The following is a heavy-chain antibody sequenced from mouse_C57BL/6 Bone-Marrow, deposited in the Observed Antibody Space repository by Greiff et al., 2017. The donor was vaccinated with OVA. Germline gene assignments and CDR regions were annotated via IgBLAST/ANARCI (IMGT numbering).Heavy chain of an antibody. CDR3: TPLYYYGSSYVDY. CDR2: IDPENGDT. D-gene: IGHD1-1*01. Sequence: EVQVVESGAELVRPGASVKLSCTASGFNIKDDYMHWVKQRPEQGLEWIGWIDPENGDTEYASKFQGKATITADTSSNTAYLQLSSLTSEDTAVYYCTPLYYYGSSYVDYWGQGTTLTVSS. V-gene: IGHV14-4*01. J-gene: IGHJ2*01. CDR1: GFNIKDDY.